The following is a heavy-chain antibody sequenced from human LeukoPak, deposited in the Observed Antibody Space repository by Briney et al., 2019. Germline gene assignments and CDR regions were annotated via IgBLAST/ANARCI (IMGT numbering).Heavy chain of an antibody. J-gene: IGHJ5*02. CDR1: GFTFSSYA. Sequence: GGSPRLSCAASGFTFSSYAMSWVRQAPGKGLEWVSAISGSGGSTYYADSVKGRFTISRDNSKNTLYLQMNSLRAEDTAVYYCAKDLASYSSSSNWFDPWGQGTLVTVSS. CDR3: AKDLASYSSSSNWFDP. D-gene: IGHD6-6*01. CDR2: ISGSGGST. V-gene: IGHV3-23*01.